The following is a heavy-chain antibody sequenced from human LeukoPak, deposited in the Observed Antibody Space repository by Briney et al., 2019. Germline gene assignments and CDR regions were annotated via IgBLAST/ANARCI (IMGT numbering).Heavy chain of an antibody. Sequence: PSETLSLTCTVSGGSISSGSYYWSWIRQPAGKGLEWIGRTYTSGDTNYNPSLKSRVTISVDTSKNQFSLKLSSVTAADTAVYYCARDELYSSSWSPFDYWGQGTLVTVSS. CDR3: ARDELYSSSWSPFDY. V-gene: IGHV4-61*02. CDR2: TYTSGDT. D-gene: IGHD6-13*01. J-gene: IGHJ4*02. CDR1: GGSISSGSYY.